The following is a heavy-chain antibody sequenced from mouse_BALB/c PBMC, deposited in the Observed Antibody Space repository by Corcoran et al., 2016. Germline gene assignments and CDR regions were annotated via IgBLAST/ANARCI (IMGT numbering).Heavy chain of an antibody. CDR1: GYTFTNYG. V-gene: IGHV9-1*02. CDR3: ARTGYGYHFDY. J-gene: IGHJ2*01. D-gene: IGHD2-2*01. Sequence: QIQLVQSGPELKKPGETVKISCKASGYTFTNYGMNWVKQAPGKGLKWMGWINTYTGEPTYADDFKGRFAFSLETSASTAYLQINNLKNEDMATYFCARTGYGYHFDYWGQGTTLTVSS. CDR2: INTYTGEP.